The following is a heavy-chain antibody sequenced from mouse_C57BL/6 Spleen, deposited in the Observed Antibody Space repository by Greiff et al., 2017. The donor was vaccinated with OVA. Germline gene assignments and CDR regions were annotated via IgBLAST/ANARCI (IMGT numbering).Heavy chain of an antibody. D-gene: IGHD1-1*01. CDR3: ARGITTVAPYFDV. CDR2: IYPRSGNT. Sequence: QVQLQQSGAELARPGASVKLSCKASGYTFTSYGISWVKQRTGQGLEWIGEIYPRSGNTYYNEKFKGKATLTADKSSSTAYMELRSLTSEDSAVYFCARGITTVAPYFDVWGTGTTVTVSS. V-gene: IGHV1-81*01. CDR1: GYTFTSYG. J-gene: IGHJ1*03.